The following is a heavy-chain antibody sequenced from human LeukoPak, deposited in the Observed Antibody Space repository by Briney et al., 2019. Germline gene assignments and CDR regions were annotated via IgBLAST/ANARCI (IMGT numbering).Heavy chain of an antibody. CDR2: IYTSGST. D-gene: IGHD4-17*01. Sequence: PSETLSLACTVSGGSISSYYWSWIRQPAGKGLEWIGRIYTSGSTNYNPSLKSRVTMSVDTSKDQFSLKLSSVTAADTAVYYCATLYGDLRFDYWGQGTLVTVSS. CDR1: GGSISSYY. J-gene: IGHJ4*02. V-gene: IGHV4-4*07. CDR3: ATLYGDLRFDY.